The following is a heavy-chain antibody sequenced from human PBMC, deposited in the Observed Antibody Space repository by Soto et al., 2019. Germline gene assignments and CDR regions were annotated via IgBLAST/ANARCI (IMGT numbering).Heavy chain of an antibody. D-gene: IGHD3-3*01. J-gene: IGHJ5*02. CDR2: IIPLFGTT. CDR3: ARGGFWSGYYSWFDP. Sequence: SVKVSCKTSGGTISNYAISWVRQAPGQGLEWMGGIIPLFGTTNYAQKFQGRVTITADESTRTAYMELSSLRSEDTAVYYCARGGFWSGYYSWFDPWGQGTLVTVSS. V-gene: IGHV1-69*13. CDR1: GGTISNYA.